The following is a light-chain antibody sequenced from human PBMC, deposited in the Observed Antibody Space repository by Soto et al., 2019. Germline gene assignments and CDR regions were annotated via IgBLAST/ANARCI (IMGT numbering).Light chain of an antibody. CDR1: SSDVGGYNY. J-gene: IGLJ2*01. CDR2: EVT. CDR3: SSYTSLTTIVL. Sequence: QSALTQPASVSGSPGQSITISCIGTSSDVGGYNYVSWYQHHPGKAPKPVIYEVTNRPSGVSNRFSGSKSGNTASLTISGLQAEDEADYYCSSYTSLTTIVLFGGGSKLTV. V-gene: IGLV2-14*01.